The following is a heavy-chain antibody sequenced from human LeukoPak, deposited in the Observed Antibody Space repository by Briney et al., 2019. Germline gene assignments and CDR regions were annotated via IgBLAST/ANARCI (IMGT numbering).Heavy chain of an antibody. Sequence: SETLSLTCTVSGGSIRSYYWSWIRQPPGKGLEWIAYIYYSGSANYNPSLKSRVTMSVDTSKNQFSLKLSSVTAADTAVYYCARDKTTGTAANWFDPWGQGTLVTVSS. V-gene: IGHV4-59*12. CDR1: GGSIRSYY. CDR2: IYYSGSA. D-gene: IGHD1-1*01. J-gene: IGHJ5*02. CDR3: ARDKTTGTAANWFDP.